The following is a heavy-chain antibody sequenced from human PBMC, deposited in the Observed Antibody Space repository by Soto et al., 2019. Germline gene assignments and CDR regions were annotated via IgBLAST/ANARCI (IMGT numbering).Heavy chain of an antibody. CDR2: IYSGGST. V-gene: IGHV3-53*04. CDR3: ARGRDCGGDCPNWFDP. J-gene: IGHJ5*02. Sequence: EVQLVESGGGLVQPGGSLRLSCAASGFTVSSNYMSWVRQAPGKGLEWVSVIYSGGSTYYADSAKGRFTISRHNSKNTLYLQMNSLRAEDTAVYYCARGRDCGGDCPNWFDPWGQGTLVTVSS. CDR1: GFTVSSNY. D-gene: IGHD2-21*02.